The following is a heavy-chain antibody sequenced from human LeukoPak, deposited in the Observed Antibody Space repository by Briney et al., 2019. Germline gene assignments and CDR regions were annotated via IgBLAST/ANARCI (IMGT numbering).Heavy chain of an antibody. CDR3: ARDSVGDYELGP. Sequence: GGSLRLSCAASGFTFSSYSMNWVRQAPGKGLEWVSSISSSSSYIYYADSVKGRFTISRDNAKNSLYLQMNSLRAEDTAVYYCARDSVGDYELGPWGQGTLVTVSS. V-gene: IGHV3-21*01. J-gene: IGHJ5*02. CDR1: GFTFSSYS. CDR2: ISSSSSYI. D-gene: IGHD4-17*01.